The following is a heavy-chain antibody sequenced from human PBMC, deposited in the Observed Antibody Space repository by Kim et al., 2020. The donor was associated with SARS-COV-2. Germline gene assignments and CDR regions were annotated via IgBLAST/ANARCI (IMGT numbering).Heavy chain of an antibody. V-gene: IGHV1-2*02. CDR1: GYTFTTYN. CDR3: ARDRPGGAVDVALGS. Sequence: ASVKVSCKTSGYTFTTYNIHWVRQAPGQGLEWMGWANPTTGRTGSAQKFQGRLTMTTDTSTKTAYMELTGLTSDDTAVYFCARDRPGGAVDVALGSWGQG. D-gene: IGHD1-26*01. CDR2: ANPTTGRT. J-gene: IGHJ4*02.